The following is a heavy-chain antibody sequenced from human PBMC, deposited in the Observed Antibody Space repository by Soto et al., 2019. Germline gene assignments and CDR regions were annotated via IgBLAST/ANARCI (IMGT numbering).Heavy chain of an antibody. V-gene: IGHV3-11*06. CDR3: ARDKQRFLEWSPYYGMDV. D-gene: IGHD3-3*01. J-gene: IGHJ6*02. CDR2: ISSSSSYT. Sequence: GGYLRLSCAASGFTFSDYYMSWIRQAPGKGLEWVSYISSSSSYTNYADSVKGRFTISRDNAKNSLYLQMNSLRAEDTAVYYCARDKQRFLEWSPYYGMDVWGQGTSVIVS. CDR1: GFTFSDYY.